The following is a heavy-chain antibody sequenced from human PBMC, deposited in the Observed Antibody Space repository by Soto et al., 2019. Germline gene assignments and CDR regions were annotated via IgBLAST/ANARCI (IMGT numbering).Heavy chain of an antibody. Sequence: GGSLRLSCRVSGFESDDYALTWVRQAPGKGLEWVAFTTSPTYGGTTEYAASVKGRFSISRDDSKSVAYLQMNSLQIEDTAIYFCTRDGDYYGMDVWGQGTTVPVSS. V-gene: IGHV3-49*04. CDR1: GFESDDYA. CDR2: TTSPTYGGTT. J-gene: IGHJ6*02. CDR3: TRDGDYYGMDV.